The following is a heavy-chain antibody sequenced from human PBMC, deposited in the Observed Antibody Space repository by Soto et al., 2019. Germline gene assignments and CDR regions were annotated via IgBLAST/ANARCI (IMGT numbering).Heavy chain of an antibody. CDR1: GGSISSGGYY. CDR2: IYYSGST. V-gene: IGHV4-31*03. J-gene: IGHJ3*02. CDR3: ARGGIVVVVPARDAFDI. Sequence: QVQLQESGPGLVKPSQTLSLTCTVSGGSISSGGYYWSWIRQHPGKGLEWIGYIYYSGSTYYNPSLQMRVTLCGDRAKHRFSLELSFVTDADTAVYYCARGGIVVVVPARDAFDIWGQGTMVTVSS. D-gene: IGHD2-15*01.